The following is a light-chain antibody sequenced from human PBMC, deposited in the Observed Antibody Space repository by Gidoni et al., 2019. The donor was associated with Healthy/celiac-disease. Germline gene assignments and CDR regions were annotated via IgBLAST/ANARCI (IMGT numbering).Light chain of an antibody. CDR3: QQSYSTPRT. V-gene: IGKV1-39*01. CDR2: AAS. Sequence: DIQMTQPPSSLSASVGDRVPITCRASQSISSSLNWYQQKPGKAPKLLIYAASSLQSGVPSRFSGSGSGTDFTLTISSLQPEDFATYYCQQSYSTPRTFGQGTKLEIK. CDR1: QSISSS. J-gene: IGKJ2*01.